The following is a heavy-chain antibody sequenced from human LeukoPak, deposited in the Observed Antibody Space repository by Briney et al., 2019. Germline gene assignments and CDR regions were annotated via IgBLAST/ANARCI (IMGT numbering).Heavy chain of an antibody. CDR3: ARVDYGVFDY. Sequence: SETLSLTCGVSGGSVSSASYYWSWIRQPPGKGLEWIGYIYYSGSTNYNPSLKSRVTISVDTSKNQFSLKLSSVTAADTAVYYCARVDYGVFDYWGQGTLVTVSS. CDR2: IYYSGST. CDR1: GGSVSSASYY. D-gene: IGHD4-17*01. J-gene: IGHJ4*02. V-gene: IGHV4-61*01.